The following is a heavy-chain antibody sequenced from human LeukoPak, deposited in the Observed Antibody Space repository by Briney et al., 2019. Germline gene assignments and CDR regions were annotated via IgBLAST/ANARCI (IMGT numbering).Heavy chain of an antibody. V-gene: IGHV3-15*07. D-gene: IGHD3-16*01. Sequence: GGSLRLSCAASGFTFSNAWMNWVRQAPGKGLEWVGRVKNRGDGRTTDYAAPVKGRFTISRDDSKRTVYLQMNSLKTEDTAVYFCTTEYYGGFDYWGQGTLVTVSS. CDR3: TTEYYGGFDY. J-gene: IGHJ4*02. CDR2: VKNRGDGRTT. CDR1: GFTFSNAW.